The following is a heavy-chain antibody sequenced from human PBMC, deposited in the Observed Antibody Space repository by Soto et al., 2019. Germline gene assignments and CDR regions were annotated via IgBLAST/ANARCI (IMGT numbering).Heavy chain of an antibody. CDR3: ARGPSSGISNAMGV. CDR1: GDSISSDY. Sequence: QVQLQESGPGLVKPSETLSLICTVSGDSISSDYWSWIRQPPGKGLEWIGFIYYTGTTTYNPSLKGRVTISIDTPKKQFSLKLTSVTAADTAVYYCARGPSSGISNAMGVWGQGTTVTVSS. D-gene: IGHD6-19*01. J-gene: IGHJ6*02. V-gene: IGHV4-59*01. CDR2: IYYTGTT.